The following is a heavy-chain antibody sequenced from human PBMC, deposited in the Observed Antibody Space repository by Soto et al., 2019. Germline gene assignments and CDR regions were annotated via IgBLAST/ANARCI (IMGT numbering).Heavy chain of an antibody. CDR2: ISGSGGST. V-gene: IGHV3-23*01. J-gene: IGHJ4*02. CDR1: GFTFSSYA. Sequence: GESLKISCAASGFTFSSYAMSWVRQAPGKGLEWVSAISGSGGSTYYADSVKGRFTISRDNSKNTLYLQMNSLRAEDTAVYYCAKSKEVIVVVNPFDYWGQGTLVTVSS. CDR3: AKSKEVIVVVNPFDY. D-gene: IGHD3-22*01.